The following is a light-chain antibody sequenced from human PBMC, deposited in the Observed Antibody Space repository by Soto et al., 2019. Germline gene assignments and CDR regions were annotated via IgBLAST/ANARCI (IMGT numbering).Light chain of an antibody. J-gene: IGLJ3*02. CDR3: CSYAGTYTWV. CDR2: GVS. Sequence: QSVLTQPRSVSGSPGQSVTISCTGTSSDVGGYSYVSWYQQHPGKAPKVMIYGVSERPSGVPDRFSGSKSGNTASLTISGLQAEDEADYFCCSYAGTYTWVFGGGTKLTVL. V-gene: IGLV2-11*01. CDR1: SSDVGGYSY.